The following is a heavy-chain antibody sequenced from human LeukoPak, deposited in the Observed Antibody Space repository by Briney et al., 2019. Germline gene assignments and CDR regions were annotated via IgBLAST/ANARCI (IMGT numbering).Heavy chain of an antibody. V-gene: IGHV4-59*01. CDR1: GGSISSYY. CDR2: IYYSGST. CDR3: ALGYGYEPANYYRDV. D-gene: IGHD3-16*01. Sequence: SETLSLTCTVSGGSISSYYWSWIRQPPGKGLEWIGYIYYSGSTNYNPSLKSRVTISVDTSKNQFSLKLSSVTAADTAVYYCALGYGYEPANYYRDVWGKGPRSPSP. J-gene: IGHJ6*03.